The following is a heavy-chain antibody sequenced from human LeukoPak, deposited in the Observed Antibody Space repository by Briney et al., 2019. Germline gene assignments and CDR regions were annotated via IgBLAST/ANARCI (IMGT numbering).Heavy chain of an antibody. CDR1: GGSISRYY. V-gene: IGHV4-59*01. D-gene: IGHD6-13*01. J-gene: IGHJ4*02. CDR2: MYYSGSN. CDR3: ARGFSSWPYYFDY. Sequence: SGTLSLTCSVSGGSISRYYWNWIRQPPGKGLEWIGYMYYSGSNNYNSSLQSRVTISIDTSKNQFSLKLSSVTAADTAVYYCARGFSSWPYYFDYWGQGTLVTVSS.